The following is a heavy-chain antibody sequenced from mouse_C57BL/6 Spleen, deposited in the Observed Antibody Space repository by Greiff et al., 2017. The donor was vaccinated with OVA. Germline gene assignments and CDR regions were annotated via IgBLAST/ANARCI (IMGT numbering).Heavy chain of an antibody. CDR3: AREAGLRRYFDY. D-gene: IGHD2-2*01. Sequence: QVQLQQSGAELVRPGTSVKVSCKASGYAFTNYLIEWVKQRPGQGLEWIGVINPGSGGTTYNEKFKGKATLTADKSSSTAYMQLSSLTSEDSAVYFCAREAGLRRYFDYWGQGTTLTVSS. J-gene: IGHJ2*01. CDR1: GYAFTNYL. V-gene: IGHV1-54*01. CDR2: INPGSGGT.